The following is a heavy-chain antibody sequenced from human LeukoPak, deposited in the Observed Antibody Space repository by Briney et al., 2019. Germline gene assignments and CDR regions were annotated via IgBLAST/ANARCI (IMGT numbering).Heavy chain of an antibody. Sequence: GGSLRLSCAASGFTFSSYAMSWVRQAPGKGLEWVSAISGSGGSTYYADSVKGRFTISRDNSKNTLYLQMNSLRAEDTAVYYCAKRAYCSSTSCQSKAGQGDAFDIWGQGTMVTVSS. CDR2: ISGSGGST. J-gene: IGHJ3*02. D-gene: IGHD2-2*01. CDR3: AKRAYCSSTSCQSKAGQGDAFDI. V-gene: IGHV3-23*01. CDR1: GFTFSSYA.